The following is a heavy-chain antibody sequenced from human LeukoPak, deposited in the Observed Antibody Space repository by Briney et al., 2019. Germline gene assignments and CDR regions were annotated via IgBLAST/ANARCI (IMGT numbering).Heavy chain of an antibody. CDR3: AKVGIGNTAMVRMAAYYFDY. J-gene: IGHJ4*02. D-gene: IGHD5-18*01. V-gene: IGHV3-23*01. CDR1: GFTFSSYA. Sequence: PGGSLRLSCAASGFTFSSYAMSWVRQAPGKGLEWVSAISGSGGSTYYADSVKGRFTISRDNSKNTLYLQMNSLRAEDTDVDYCAKVGIGNTAMVRMAAYYFDYWGQGTLVTVSS. CDR2: ISGSGGST.